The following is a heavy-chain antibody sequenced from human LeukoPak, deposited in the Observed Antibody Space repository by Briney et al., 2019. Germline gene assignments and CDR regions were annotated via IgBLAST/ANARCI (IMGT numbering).Heavy chain of an antibody. CDR3: ERDPHVDGGFIPAY. CDR1: GFTLRGVY. J-gene: IGHJ4*02. V-gene: IGHV3-53*01. Sequence: GGSLSLPLACIGFTLRGVYMSCVRQAPGKGLEWVSVIFGAATTYYADSVKGRFTVSRDNSKNTLYLKMNSLRAEDTAVYYCERDPHVDGGFIPAYWGQGTLVTVSS. CDR2: IFGAATT. D-gene: IGHD4-23*01.